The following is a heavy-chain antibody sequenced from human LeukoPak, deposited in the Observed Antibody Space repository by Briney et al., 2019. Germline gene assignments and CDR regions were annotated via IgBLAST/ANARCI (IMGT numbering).Heavy chain of an antibody. V-gene: IGHV3-7*04. CDR3: AGGITMVRGGDY. J-gene: IGHJ4*02. Sequence: PGGSLRLSCAASGFTFSSYWMTWVRQAPGKGLEWVANIKQDGSETNYVDSVKGRFTISRDNAKNSLYLQMNTLRAEDTAVYYCAGGITMVRGGDYWGQGTLVTVYS. CDR1: GFTFSSYW. D-gene: IGHD3-10*01. CDR2: IKQDGSET.